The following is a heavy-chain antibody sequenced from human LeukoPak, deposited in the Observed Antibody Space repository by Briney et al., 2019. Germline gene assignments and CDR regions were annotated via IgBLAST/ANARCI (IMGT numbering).Heavy chain of an antibody. J-gene: IGHJ4*02. Sequence: KPSETLSLTCAAYGGSFSGYYWSWIRQPPGKGLEWIGEINHSGSTNYNPSLKSRVTISVDTSKNQFSLKLSSVTAADTAVYYCARVGSGVNGPVDYWGQGTLVTVSS. CDR1: GGSFSGYY. CDR2: INHSGST. D-gene: IGHD3-10*01. V-gene: IGHV4-34*01. CDR3: ARVGSGVNGPVDY.